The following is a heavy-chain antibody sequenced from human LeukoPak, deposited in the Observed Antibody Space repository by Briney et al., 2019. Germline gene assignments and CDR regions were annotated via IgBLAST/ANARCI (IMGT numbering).Heavy chain of an antibody. Sequence: PSETLSLTCTVSGGSISSYYWSWIRQPPGKGLEWIGRIYTSGTTNYNPSLQRRVTMSVDSSKNQFSLKLNSVTAADTAVHYCARGRYCTTTSCTYWYFDLWGRGTLVTVSS. D-gene: IGHD2-2*01. CDR3: ARGRYCTTTSCTYWYFDL. CDR1: GGSISSYY. CDR2: IYTSGTT. J-gene: IGHJ2*01. V-gene: IGHV4-4*07.